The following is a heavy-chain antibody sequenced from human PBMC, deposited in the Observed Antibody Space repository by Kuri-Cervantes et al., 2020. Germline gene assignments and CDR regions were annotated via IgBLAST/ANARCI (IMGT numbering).Heavy chain of an antibody. CDR2: INSDGSST. V-gene: IGHV3-74*01. D-gene: IGHD2-2*01. J-gene: IGHJ6*02. Sequence: GESLKISCAASGFTLSSYWMHWVRQAPGKGLVWVSRINSDGSSTSYADSVKGRFTISRDNAKNTLYLQMNSLRAEDTAVYYCASQQPAAYYYYYYGMDVWGQGTTVTVSS. CDR1: GFTLSSYW. CDR3: ASQQPAAYYYYYYGMDV.